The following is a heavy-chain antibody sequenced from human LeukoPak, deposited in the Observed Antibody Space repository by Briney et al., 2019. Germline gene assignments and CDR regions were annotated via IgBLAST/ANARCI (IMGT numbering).Heavy chain of an antibody. CDR2: TSFDGGVK. CDR1: GFTFSSYS. J-gene: IGHJ5*02. D-gene: IGHD6-6*01. Sequence: GGSLRLSCAASGFTFSSYSMQWVRQAPGEGLEWVAVTSFDGGVKFYADSVKGRFTISRDNSKNTLYLQMNSLRAEDTAVYYCAKEYSSSGRHWFDPWGQGTLVTVSS. CDR3: AKEYSSSGRHWFDP. V-gene: IGHV3-30*04.